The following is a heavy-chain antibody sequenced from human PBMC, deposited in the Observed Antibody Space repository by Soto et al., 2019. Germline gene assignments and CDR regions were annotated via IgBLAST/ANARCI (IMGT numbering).Heavy chain of an antibody. CDR1: GFTFSSYG. Sequence: QVQLVESGGGVVQPGRSLRLSCAASGFTFSSYGMHWVRQAPGKGLEWVAVIWYDGSNKYYADSVKGRFTISRDNSKNTLYLQMNSLRAEDTAVYYCARAGGSSRLYYFDYWGQGTLVTVSS. CDR3: ARAGGSSRLYYFDY. CDR2: IWYDGSNK. V-gene: IGHV3-33*01. D-gene: IGHD1-26*01. J-gene: IGHJ4*02.